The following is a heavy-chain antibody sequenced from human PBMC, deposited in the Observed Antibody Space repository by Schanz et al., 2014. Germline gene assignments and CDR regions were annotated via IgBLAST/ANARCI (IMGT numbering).Heavy chain of an antibody. V-gene: IGHV3-NL1*01. D-gene: IGHD5-12*01. CDR3: ARDEGRDGYNLAFDV. CDR1: GFTFSNYI. Sequence: QVQLVESGGGVVQPGTSLRLSCAASGFTFSNYIMHWVRQAPGKGLEWVSTVYMSAASTRYADSVKGRFIISRDSSKNTLFLQMNSLRPEDTALYFCARDEGRDGYNLAFDVWGQGTLVTVSS. CDR2: VYMSAAST. J-gene: IGHJ3*01.